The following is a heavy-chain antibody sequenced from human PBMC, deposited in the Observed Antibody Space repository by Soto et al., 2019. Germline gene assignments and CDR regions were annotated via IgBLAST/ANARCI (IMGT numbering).Heavy chain of an antibody. J-gene: IGHJ6*02. CDR2: ISITGDYI. Sequence: EVQLVESGGGLVKSGGSLRLSCVASRFTFSGFSMNWVRQAPGKGLEWVSSISITGDYIYYADSVMGRFTISRDNAKNSLYLHMNSLRAEDTAVYYCARDSRVPMRGITRGIVGMDVWGQGTTVTVAS. CDR1: RFTFSGFS. D-gene: IGHD3-10*01. V-gene: IGHV3-21*01. CDR3: ARDSRVPMRGITRGIVGMDV.